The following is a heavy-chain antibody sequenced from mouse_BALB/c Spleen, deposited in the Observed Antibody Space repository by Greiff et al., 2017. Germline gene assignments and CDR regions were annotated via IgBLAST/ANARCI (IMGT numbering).Heavy chain of an antibody. V-gene: IGHV1-9*01. J-gene: IGHJ3*01. D-gene: IGHD3-1*01. CDR3: ARGLAWFAY. Sequence: QVQLQQSGAELMKPGASVKISCKATGYTFSSYWIEWVKQRPGHGLEWIGEILPGSGSTNYNEKFKGKATFTADTSSNTAYMQLSSLTSEDSAVYYCARGLAWFAYWGQGTLVTVSA. CDR1: GYTFSSYW. CDR2: ILPGSGST.